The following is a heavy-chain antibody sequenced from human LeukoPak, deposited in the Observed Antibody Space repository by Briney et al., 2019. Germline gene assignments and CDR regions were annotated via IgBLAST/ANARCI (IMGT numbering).Heavy chain of an antibody. CDR3: AKDVGYSGYDCPDY. CDR1: GFTFCSYA. V-gene: IGHV3-23*01. CDR2: ISVSGGST. D-gene: IGHD5-12*01. Sequence: GGSLRLSCAASGFTFCSYAMSWVRPAPGKGLERVSAISVSGGSTYYADSVKGRFTLSRDNSKNTLYLQMNSLRAEDTAVYYCAKDVGYSGYDCPDYWGQGTLVTVSS. J-gene: IGHJ4*02.